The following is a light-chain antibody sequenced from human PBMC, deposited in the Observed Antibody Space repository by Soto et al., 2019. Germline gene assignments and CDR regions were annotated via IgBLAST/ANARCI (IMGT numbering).Light chain of an antibody. V-gene: IGKV3-20*01. CDR1: QSISSSY. CDR2: AAS. Sequence: EIVLTQSPGTLSLSPGERATLSCRASQSISSSYLAWYQQKPGQAPRLLIYAASTRATGIPDRFSGSGSETDFTLTIIRLEPEDFAVYYCQQFGGSPLFTFGPGTKVDV. CDR3: QQFGGSPLFT. J-gene: IGKJ3*01.